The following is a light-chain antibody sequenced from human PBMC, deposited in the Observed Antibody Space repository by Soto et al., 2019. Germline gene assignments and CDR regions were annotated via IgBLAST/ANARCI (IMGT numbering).Light chain of an antibody. CDR2: ATS. CDR3: QLYDRTPLYT. CDR1: QSVDTNF. Sequence: EVVLTQSPGTLSLSPGEKATLSCRATQSVDTNFLAWYQQRPGQAPRLLIYATSRRASGIPDRFSAGGSGTDFTLTIGRLEPEGFAVYYCQLYDRTPLYTFGQGTKLEI. J-gene: IGKJ2*01. V-gene: IGKV3-20*01.